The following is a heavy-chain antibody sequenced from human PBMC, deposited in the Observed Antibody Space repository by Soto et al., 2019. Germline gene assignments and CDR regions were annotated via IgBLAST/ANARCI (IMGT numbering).Heavy chain of an antibody. CDR1: GGSISSGDYY. Sequence: SETLSLTCTVSGGSISSGDYYWSWIRQPPGKGLEWIGYIYYSGSTYYNPSLKSRVTISVDTSKNQFSLKLSPVTAADTAVYYCARGHPSYGVPAAIKSNWFDPWGQGTLVTVSS. V-gene: IGHV4-30-4*01. D-gene: IGHD2-2*01. CDR2: IYYSGST. CDR3: ARGHPSYGVPAAIKSNWFDP. J-gene: IGHJ5*02.